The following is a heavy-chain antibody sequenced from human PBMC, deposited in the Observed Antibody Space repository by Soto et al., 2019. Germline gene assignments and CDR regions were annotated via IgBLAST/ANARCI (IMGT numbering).Heavy chain of an antibody. D-gene: IGHD1-26*01. CDR2: IIPIFGTA. CDR1: GGTFSSYS. Sequence: QVQLVQSGAEVKKPGSPVKVSCKASGGTFSSYSINWVRQAPGQGLEWMGGIIPIFGTANYAQKFQGRVTITADESTSTAYMELRSLRSEDTAVYYCARDGGRHSGGIDYWGQGTLVTVSS. CDR3: ARDGGRHSGGIDY. V-gene: IGHV1-69*01. J-gene: IGHJ4*02.